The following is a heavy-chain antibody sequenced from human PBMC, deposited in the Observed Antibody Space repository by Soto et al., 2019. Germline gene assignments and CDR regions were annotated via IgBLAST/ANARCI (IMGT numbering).Heavy chain of an antibody. V-gene: IGHV3-7*04. D-gene: IGHD5-12*01. CDR3: ASDWRDGYNHGPDF. CDR1: GFTFSSYW. CDR2: IKGDGSQK. Sequence: GGSLRLSCAASGFTFSSYWMSWVRQAPGKGLEWVANIKGDGSQKYYVDSVKGRFTISRDNAENSLYLQLNSLRVEDTAVYYCASDWRDGYNHGPDFWGQGTLVTVSS. J-gene: IGHJ4*02.